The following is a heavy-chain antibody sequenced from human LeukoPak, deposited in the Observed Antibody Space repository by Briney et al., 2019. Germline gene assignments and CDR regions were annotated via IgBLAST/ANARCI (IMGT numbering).Heavy chain of an antibody. CDR2: ISWNSGSI. J-gene: IGHJ3*02. V-gene: IGHV3-9*01. CDR1: GFTFDDYA. Sequence: HPGGSLRLSCAASGFTFDDYAMHWVRHAPGKGLEWVSGISWNSGSIGYADSVKGRFTISRDNAKNSLYLQMNSLRAEDTALYYCARVLEGDYYDSSGYYDAFDIWGQGTMVTVSS. D-gene: IGHD3-22*01. CDR3: ARVLEGDYYDSSGYYDAFDI.